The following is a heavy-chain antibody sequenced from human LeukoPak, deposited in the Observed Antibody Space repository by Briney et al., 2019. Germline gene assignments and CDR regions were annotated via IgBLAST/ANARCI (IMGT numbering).Heavy chain of an antibody. V-gene: IGHV4-39*01. J-gene: IGHJ5*02. Sequence: SETLSLTCTVSGGSISSSSYYWGWIRQPPGKGLEWIGSIYYSGSTYYNPSLKSRVTISVDTSKNQFSLKLSSVTAADTAVYYCARLGGSTLPADPWGQGTLVTVSS. CDR3: ARLGGSTLPADP. D-gene: IGHD3-10*01. CDR2: IYYSGST. CDR1: GGSISSSSYY.